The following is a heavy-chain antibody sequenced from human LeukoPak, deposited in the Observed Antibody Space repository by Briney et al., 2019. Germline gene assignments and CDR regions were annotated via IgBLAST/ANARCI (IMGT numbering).Heavy chain of an antibody. V-gene: IGHV4-59*08. CDR2: IYYTGNT. J-gene: IGHJ6*02. CDR1: GGSISGSS. CDR3: ARHDPVGHFLRGMDV. Sequence: SETLSLTCALSGGSISGSSWSWSRQPPGKGLEWIGYIYYTGNTIYNPSLRSRVTMSVDVSKNQFSLDLTSVTAADTAVYYCARHDPVGHFLRGMDVWGQGTTVTVSS. D-gene: IGHD2/OR15-2a*01.